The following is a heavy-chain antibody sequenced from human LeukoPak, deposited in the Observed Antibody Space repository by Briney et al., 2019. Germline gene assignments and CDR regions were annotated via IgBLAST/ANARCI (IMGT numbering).Heavy chain of an antibody. CDR2: IIPIFGTA. J-gene: IGHJ4*02. Sequence: SVKVSCKASGGTFSSYAISWVRLAPGQGLEWMGGIIPIFGTANYAQKFQGRVTITADESTSTAYMELSSLRSEDTAVYYCASSSTYYYDSSGYYVFDYWGQGTLVTVSS. CDR1: GGTFSSYA. D-gene: IGHD3-22*01. CDR3: ASSSTYYYDSSGYYVFDY. V-gene: IGHV1-69*13.